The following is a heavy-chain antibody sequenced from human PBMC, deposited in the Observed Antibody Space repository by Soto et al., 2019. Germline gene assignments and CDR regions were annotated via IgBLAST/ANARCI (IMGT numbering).Heavy chain of an antibody. CDR3: VHTGYSYDPFGY. CDR1: GFSLTTSGVG. CDR2: IFWNDDE. D-gene: IGHD5-18*01. J-gene: IGHJ4*02. Sequence: PTLVNPTQTLTLTCTFSGFSLTTSGVGVGWIRQPPGKALEWLALIFWNDDERYSPSLKSRLTITKDTSKNQVVLTMTNMDPVDTATYCCVHTGYSYDPFGYWGRGTLVTVSS. V-gene: IGHV2-5*01.